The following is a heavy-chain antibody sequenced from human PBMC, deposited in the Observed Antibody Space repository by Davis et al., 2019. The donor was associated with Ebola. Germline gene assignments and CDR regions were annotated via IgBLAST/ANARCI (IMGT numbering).Heavy chain of an antibody. J-gene: IGHJ5*02. D-gene: IGHD5-12*01. CDR1: GGTFSSYA. V-gene: IGHV1-69*13. CDR2: IIPIYEKV. Sequence: SVKVSCKAPGGTFSSYAISWVRQAPGQGLEWMGGIIPIYEKVQYSQKFQGRVTITADESTSTAYMELSSLRSEDTGLYFCAREIGKVATIGLLGFDPWGQGTLVTASS. CDR3: AREIGKVATIGLLGFDP.